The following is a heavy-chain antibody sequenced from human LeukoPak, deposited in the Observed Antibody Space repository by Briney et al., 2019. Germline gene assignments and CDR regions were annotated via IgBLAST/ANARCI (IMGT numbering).Heavy chain of an antibody. CDR2: ISYDGSNK. CDR1: GFTFSSYA. V-gene: IGHV3-30-3*01. J-gene: IGHJ4*02. CDR3: ARDAQWIQLWSTFDY. D-gene: IGHD5-18*01. Sequence: SGGSLRLSCAASGFTFSSYAMHWVRQAPGKGLEWVAVISYDGSNKYYADSVKGRFTISRDNSKNTLYLQMNSLRAEDTAVYYCARDAQWIQLWSTFDYWGQGTLVTVSS.